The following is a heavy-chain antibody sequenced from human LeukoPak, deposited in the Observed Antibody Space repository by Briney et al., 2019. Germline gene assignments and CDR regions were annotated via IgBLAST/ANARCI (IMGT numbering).Heavy chain of an antibody. D-gene: IGHD2-15*01. Sequence: PSETLSLTCAVYGGSFSSYYWGWIRQPPGKGLEWIGSIYYSGSTYYNPSLQSRVTMSVDTSKNQFSLKLSSVTAADTAVYYCARHKLTYCFDSWGQGTLVTVSS. J-gene: IGHJ4*02. CDR1: GGSFSSYY. CDR3: ARHKLTYCFDS. V-gene: IGHV4-39*01. CDR2: IYYSGST.